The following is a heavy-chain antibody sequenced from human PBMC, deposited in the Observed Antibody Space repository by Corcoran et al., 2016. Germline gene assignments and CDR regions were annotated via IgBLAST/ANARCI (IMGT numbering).Heavy chain of an antibody. CDR3: ASGTNIVVVPADHYYYGMDV. CDR2: MNPNSGNT. J-gene: IGHJ6*02. D-gene: IGHD2-2*01. Sequence: QVQLVQSGAEVKKPGASVKVSCKASGYTFTSYDINWVRQATGQGLEWMGWMNPNSGNTGYAQKFQGRVTMTRNTSISTAYMELSSLRSEDTAVYYCASGTNIVVVPADHYYYGMDVWGQGTTVTVSS. V-gene: IGHV1-8*01. CDR1: GYTFTSYD.